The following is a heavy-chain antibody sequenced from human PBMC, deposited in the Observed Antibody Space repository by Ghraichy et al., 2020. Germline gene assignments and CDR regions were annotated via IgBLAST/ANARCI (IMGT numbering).Heavy chain of an antibody. J-gene: IGHJ6*02. CDR3: ARDRGSSSWYPHFISYGMDV. CDR1: GFTFSSYS. D-gene: IGHD6-13*01. V-gene: IGHV3-21*01. Sequence: GGSLRLSCAASGFTFSSYSMNWVRQAPGKGLEWVSSISSSSSYIYYADSVKGRFTISRDNAKNSLYLQMNSLRAEDTAVYYCARDRGSSSWYPHFISYGMDVWGQGTTVTVSS. CDR2: ISSSSSYI.